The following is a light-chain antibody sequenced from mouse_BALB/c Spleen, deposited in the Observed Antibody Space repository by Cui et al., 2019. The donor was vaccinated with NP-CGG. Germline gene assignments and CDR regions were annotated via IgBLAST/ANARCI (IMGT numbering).Light chain of an antibody. CDR2: GTN. J-gene: IGLJ1*01. Sequence: QPVVTQESALTTSPGETVTLTCRSSIGAVTTSNYANWVQEKPDHLFTGLIGGTNNRAPSVPARFSGSLIGDKAALTITGAQTEDETIYFCALWYSNHWVFGGGTKLTVL. CDR1: IGAVTTSNY. V-gene: IGLV1*01. CDR3: ALWYSNHWV.